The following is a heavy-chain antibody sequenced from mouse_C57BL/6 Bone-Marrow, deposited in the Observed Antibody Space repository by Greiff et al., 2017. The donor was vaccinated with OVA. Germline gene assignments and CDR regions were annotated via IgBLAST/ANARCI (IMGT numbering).Heavy chain of an antibody. CDR2: INPYNGGT. J-gene: IGHJ4*01. Sequence: EVQLKESGPVLVKPGASVKMSCKASGYTFTDSYMNWVKQSHGKSLEWIGVINPYNGGTSYNQKFKGKATLTVDKSSSTAYMELNSLTSEDSAVYYCARTPYYYAMDYWGQGTSVTVSS. CDR1: GYTFTDSY. V-gene: IGHV1-19*01. CDR3: ARTPYYYAMDY.